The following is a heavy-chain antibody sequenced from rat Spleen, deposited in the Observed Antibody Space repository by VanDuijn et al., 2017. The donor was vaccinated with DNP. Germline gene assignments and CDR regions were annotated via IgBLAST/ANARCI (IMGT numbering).Heavy chain of an antibody. J-gene: IGHJ2*01. D-gene: IGHD5-1*01. CDR2: ISTGGST. CDR1: GLSLTDYN. V-gene: IGHV2-6*01. Sequence: QVQLKESGPGLVQPSQTLSLTCTVSGLSLTDYNVHWVRQPPGKVLEWIAAISTGGSTYYNSALKSRLSISRDTSKSQVFLKMNSLQTEDTAIYYCTRDLNWGGFFDYWGQGVMVTVSS. CDR3: TRDLNWGGFFDY.